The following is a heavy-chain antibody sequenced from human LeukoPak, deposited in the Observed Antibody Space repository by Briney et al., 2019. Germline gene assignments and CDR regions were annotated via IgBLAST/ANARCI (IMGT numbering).Heavy chain of an antibody. V-gene: IGHV3-21*01. D-gene: IGHD2-15*01. CDR3: ARDRLPYSPDIVVVVADY. J-gene: IGHJ4*02. CDR2: ISSSSSYI. Sequence: GGSLRLSCAASGFTFSSYSMNWVRQAPGKGLEWVSSISSSSSYIYYADSVKGRFTISRDNAKNSLYLQMNSLRAEDTAVYYCARDRLPYSPDIVVVVADYWGQGTLVTVSS. CDR1: GFTFSSYS.